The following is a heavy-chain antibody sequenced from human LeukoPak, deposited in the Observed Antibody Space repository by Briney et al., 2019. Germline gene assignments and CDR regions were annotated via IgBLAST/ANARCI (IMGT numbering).Heavy chain of an antibody. Sequence: GESLKISCKGSGYIFTSNWISWVRQKPGKVLEWMGIINPADFDTKYSPSFQGQVTISADKYISTAYLQWSSLKASDSAMYYCTRRAGTTGWSYYGMDVWGQGTTVTV. D-gene: IGHD1/OR15-1a*01. CDR1: GYIFTSNW. V-gene: IGHV5-51*01. J-gene: IGHJ6*02. CDR2: INPADFDT. CDR3: TRRAGTTGWSYYGMDV.